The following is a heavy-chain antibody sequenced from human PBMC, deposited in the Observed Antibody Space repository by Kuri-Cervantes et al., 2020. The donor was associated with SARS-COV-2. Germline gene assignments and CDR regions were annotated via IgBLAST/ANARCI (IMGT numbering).Heavy chain of an antibody. J-gene: IGHJ6*03. CDR1: GGSISSYY. Sequence: ESLKISCTVSGGSISSYYWSWIRQPAGKGLEWIGRIYTSGSTNYNPSLKSRVTMSVDTSKNQFSLKLSSVTAADTAVYYCARDRYSSSLFYYYYMDVWGKGTTVTVSS. CDR2: IYTSGST. D-gene: IGHD6-6*01. V-gene: IGHV4-4*07. CDR3: ARDRYSSSLFYYYYMDV.